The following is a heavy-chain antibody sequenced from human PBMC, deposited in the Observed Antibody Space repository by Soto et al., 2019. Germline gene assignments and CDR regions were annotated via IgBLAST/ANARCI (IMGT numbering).Heavy chain of an antibody. D-gene: IGHD6-13*01. V-gene: IGHV3-33*01. Sequence: QVQLVESGGGVVQPGTFLRLSCAASGFSFSSYDIHWVRQAPGKGLEWVAVIWYDGSNKYYADSVKGRFIISRDNSKNTLYLQMNSLRADDTAVNYCARGYSSSRDLGYWGQGTLVTVSS. CDR2: IWYDGSNK. J-gene: IGHJ4*02. CDR1: GFSFSSYD. CDR3: ARGYSSSRDLGY.